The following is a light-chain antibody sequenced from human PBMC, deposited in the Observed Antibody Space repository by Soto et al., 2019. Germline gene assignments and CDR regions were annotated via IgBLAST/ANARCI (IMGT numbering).Light chain of an antibody. Sequence: DIQMTQSPSSLSASVGDRVTITCRASQSISSYLNWYQQKPGKAPKLVIYAASSLQSGVPSRFSGSRSGSDFTLTISSLQPEDFATYYCQQSYSTPRTFGQGTKVDIK. CDR2: AAS. V-gene: IGKV1-39*01. CDR3: QQSYSTPRT. CDR1: QSISSY. J-gene: IGKJ1*01.